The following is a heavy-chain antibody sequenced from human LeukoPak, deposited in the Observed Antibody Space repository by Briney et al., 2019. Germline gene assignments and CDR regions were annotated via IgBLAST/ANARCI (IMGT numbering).Heavy chain of an antibody. CDR3: VRASGGFDY. V-gene: IGHV3-33*01. Sequence: GGSLRLFCAASGFTFSDYGIHWVRQAPGKGLEWVAVIWSDGSNKYYADSVKGRFTISRDNSKKTLYLQMNSLRVEDTAVYYCVRASGGFDYWGQGTLVTVSS. J-gene: IGHJ4*02. D-gene: IGHD3-10*01. CDR2: IWSDGSNK. CDR1: GFTFSDYG.